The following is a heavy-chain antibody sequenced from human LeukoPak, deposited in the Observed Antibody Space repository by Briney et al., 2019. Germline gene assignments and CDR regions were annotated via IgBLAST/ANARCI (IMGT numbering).Heavy chain of an antibody. CDR3: ARRNGGYDFWSGDNWCDP. CDR1: GGSISSGGYY. CDR2: IYYSGST. V-gene: IGHV4-31*03. J-gene: IGHJ5*02. Sequence: PSQTLSLTCTVSGGSISSGGYYWSWIRQHPGKGLEWIGYIYYSGSTYYNPSLKSRVTISVDTSKNQFSLKLSSVTAADTAVYYCARRNGGYDFWSGDNWCDPWGQGTLVSVSS. D-gene: IGHD3-3*01.